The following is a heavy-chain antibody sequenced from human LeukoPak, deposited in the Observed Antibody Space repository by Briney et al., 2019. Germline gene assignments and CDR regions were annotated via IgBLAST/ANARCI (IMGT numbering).Heavy chain of an antibody. CDR1: GFTFSSYS. J-gene: IGHJ4*02. Sequence: GGSLRLSCATSGFTFSSYSLNWVRQAPGKGLEWVSYISSSTSTIYYADSVKGRFTISRDNSKNTLYLQMNSLRAEDTAVYYCARDGGPYSSSWYYFDYWGQGTLVTVSS. V-gene: IGHV3-48*01. CDR3: ARDGGPYSSSWYYFDY. D-gene: IGHD6-13*01. CDR2: ISSSTSTI.